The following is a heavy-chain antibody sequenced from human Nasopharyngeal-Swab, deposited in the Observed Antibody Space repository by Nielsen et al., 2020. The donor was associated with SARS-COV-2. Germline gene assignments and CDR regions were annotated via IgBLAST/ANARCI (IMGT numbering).Heavy chain of an antibody. CDR1: GGPISSYY. CDR3: ARDRGYYDSSGYLYPVVYFDY. D-gene: IGHD3-22*01. V-gene: IGHV4-4*07. Sequence: SETLSLTCTVSGGPISSYYWSWIRQPAGKGLEWIGRIYTSGSTNYNPSLQSRVTMSVDTSKNQFSLKLSSVTAADTAVYYCARDRGYYDSSGYLYPVVYFDYWGQGTLVTVSS. J-gene: IGHJ4*02. CDR2: IYTSGST.